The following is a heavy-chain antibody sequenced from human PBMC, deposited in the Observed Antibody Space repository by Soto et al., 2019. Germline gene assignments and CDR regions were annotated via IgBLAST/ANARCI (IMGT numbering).Heavy chain of an antibody. CDR1: GGSINNYY. Sequence: LETLPLTWTVSGGSINNYYWIWIRQPTGKGLEWIGYLYYSGSTNYHPSLKSRVTISLDTSKNQFSLQLSSVTAADTAVYYCARHSRHYDILTGHSGLDYWGQGTLVTVSS. V-gene: IGHV4-59*08. CDR3: ARHSRHYDILTGHSGLDY. CDR2: LYYSGST. J-gene: IGHJ4*02. D-gene: IGHD3-9*01.